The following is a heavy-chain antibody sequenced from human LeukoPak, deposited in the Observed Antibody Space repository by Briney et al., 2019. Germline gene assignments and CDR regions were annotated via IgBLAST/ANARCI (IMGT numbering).Heavy chain of an antibody. Sequence: ASVKVSCKASGYTFTSYGISWVRQAPGQGGEGMGWISAYNGNTNYAQKLQGRVTMTTDTSTSTAYMELRSLRSDDTAVYYCARTEYYDILTGYSFDYWGQGTLVTVSS. CDR2: ISAYNGNT. D-gene: IGHD3-9*01. J-gene: IGHJ4*02. V-gene: IGHV1-18*01. CDR3: ARTEYYDILTGYSFDY. CDR1: GYTFTSYG.